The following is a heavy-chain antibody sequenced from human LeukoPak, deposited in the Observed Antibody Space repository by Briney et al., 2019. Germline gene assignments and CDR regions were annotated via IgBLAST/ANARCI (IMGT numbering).Heavy chain of an antibody. CDR1: GGSFSGYY. J-gene: IGHJ4*02. Sequence: PSETLSLTCAVCGGSFSGYYWSWIRQPPGRGLEWIAYIHYSGSAAYNPSLKSRVTISRDMSTNQFSLKMTSVTAADTAVYFCARDMGAPDYGSYSVDYWGQGTLVTVSS. V-gene: IGHV4-59*01. CDR2: IHYSGSA. D-gene: IGHD4-23*01. CDR3: ARDMGAPDYGSYSVDY.